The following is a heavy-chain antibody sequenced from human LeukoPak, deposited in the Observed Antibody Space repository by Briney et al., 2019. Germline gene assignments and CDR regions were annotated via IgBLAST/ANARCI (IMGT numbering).Heavy chain of an antibody. CDR2: IYHSGSP. CDR3: ARVNINNWHSCDY. Sequence: GSLRLSCAASGFIFNDYWLSWVRQPPGKGLEWIGEIYHSGSPNYNPSLKSRVTISVDKSRNHFSLNLSSVTAADTAVYYCARVNINNWHSCDYWGQGTLVTVSS. CDR1: GFIFNDYW. V-gene: IGHV4-4*02. J-gene: IGHJ4*02. D-gene: IGHD1-1*01.